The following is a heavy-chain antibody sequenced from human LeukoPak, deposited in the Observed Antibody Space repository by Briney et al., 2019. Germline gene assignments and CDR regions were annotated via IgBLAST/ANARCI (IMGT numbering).Heavy chain of an antibody. V-gene: IGHV3-33*01. Sequence: GRSLRLSCAASGFTFSSYGMHWVRQAPGKGLEWVAVIWYDGSNKYYADSVKGRFTISRDNSKNTLYLQMSSLRAEDTAVYYCARDMEYYDILTGYFQYWGQGTLVTVSS. CDR1: GFTFSSYG. J-gene: IGHJ4*02. CDR2: IWYDGSNK. D-gene: IGHD3-9*01. CDR3: ARDMEYYDILTGYFQY.